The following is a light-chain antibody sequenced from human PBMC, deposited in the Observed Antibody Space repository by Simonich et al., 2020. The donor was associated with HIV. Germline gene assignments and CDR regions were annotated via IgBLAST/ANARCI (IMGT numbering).Light chain of an antibody. V-gene: IGKV4-1*01. CDR1: QSVLYSSNNKNY. Sequence: DIVMTQSPDSLAVSLGERATINCKSSQSVLYSSNNKNYLAWYQQKPGQPPKLLIYWASTRESGVPDRFSGSGSETDFTLTISSLQAEDVAVYYCQQYFITPFTFGGGTKVEIK. CDR2: WAS. J-gene: IGKJ4*01. CDR3: QQYFITPFT.